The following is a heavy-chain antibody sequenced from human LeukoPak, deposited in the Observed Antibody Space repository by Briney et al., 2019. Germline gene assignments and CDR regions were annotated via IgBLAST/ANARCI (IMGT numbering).Heavy chain of an antibody. Sequence: PGGSLRLSCAASGFTFSSYWMSWVRQAPGKGLEWVANIKQDGSEKYYVDSVKGRFTISRDNAKNSLYLQMNSLRAEDTAVYYCARDSRGYSYGHEFYVAFDIWGQGTMVTVSS. CDR1: GFTFSSYW. V-gene: IGHV3-7*01. D-gene: IGHD5-18*01. CDR3: ARDSRGYSYGHEFYVAFDI. J-gene: IGHJ3*02. CDR2: IKQDGSEK.